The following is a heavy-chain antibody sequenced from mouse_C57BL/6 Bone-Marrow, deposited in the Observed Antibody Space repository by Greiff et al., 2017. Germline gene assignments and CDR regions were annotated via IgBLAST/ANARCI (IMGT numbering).Heavy chain of an antibody. Sequence: VQLQQSGTVLAKPGASVKMSCKTSGYTFTSYWMNWVKQRPGQGLEWIGAIYPGNSYTSYNQKFKGKAKLTAVTSASTAYMELSSLTNEDSAVFCCTRHYDYYWFGDWGQAPLVTVSA. CDR2: IYPGNSYT. D-gene: IGHD2-4*01. CDR3: TRHYDYYWFGD. CDR1: GYTFTSYW. V-gene: IGHV1-5*01. J-gene: IGHJ3*01.